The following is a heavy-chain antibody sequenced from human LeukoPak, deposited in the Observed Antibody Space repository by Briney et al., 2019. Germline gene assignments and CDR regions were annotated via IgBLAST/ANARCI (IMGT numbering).Heavy chain of an antibody. CDR3: ARDSGFKYYFDY. CDR1: GGTFNSYA. CDR2: IIPIFGTT. D-gene: IGHD3-10*01. Sequence: ASVKVSCKASGGTFNSYAISWVRQAPGQGLEWMGGIIPIFGTTNYARKFRGRVTLTADKSTRTAYMELSSLRSEDTAVYYCARDSGFKYYFDYWGQGTLVTVSS. J-gene: IGHJ4*01. V-gene: IGHV1-69*06.